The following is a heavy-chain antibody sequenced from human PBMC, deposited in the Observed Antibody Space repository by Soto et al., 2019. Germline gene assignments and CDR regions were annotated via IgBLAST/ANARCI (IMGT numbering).Heavy chain of an antibody. CDR2: ISGSGGST. V-gene: IGHV3-23*01. CDR3: ANVAGKRGTPPSYYYYMDV. Sequence: GGSLRLSCAASGFTFSSYAMSWVRQAPGKGLEWVSAISGSGGSTYYADSVKGRFTISRDNSKNTLYLQMNSLRAEDTAVYYCANVAGKRGTPPSYYYYMDVWGKGTTVTVSS. CDR1: GFTFSSYA. D-gene: IGHD3-16*01. J-gene: IGHJ6*03.